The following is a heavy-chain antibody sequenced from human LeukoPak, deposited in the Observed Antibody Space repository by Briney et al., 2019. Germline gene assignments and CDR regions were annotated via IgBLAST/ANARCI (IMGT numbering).Heavy chain of an antibody. Sequence: GASVKVSCKASGYIFTDYYMKWVRQAPGQGLEWMGWLRPEDGGTNYAQKFQGRITLTRDPSITTAYMELSSLTSDDTAVYFCARWREGSGTFYIDQWGQGTLVTVSS. CDR1: GYIFTDYY. CDR2: LRPEDGGT. CDR3: ARWREGSGTFYIDQ. V-gene: IGHV1-2*02. J-gene: IGHJ4*02. D-gene: IGHD3-10*01.